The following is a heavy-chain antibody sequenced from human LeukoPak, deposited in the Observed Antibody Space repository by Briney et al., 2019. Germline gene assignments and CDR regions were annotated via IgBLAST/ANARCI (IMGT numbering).Heavy chain of an antibody. Sequence: GGSLRLSCAASGFTFENHGMSWVRQAPGKGLEWVSGLNWNGGSTSYADSVKGRFTISRDNAKKSLYLQMNSLRAEDTALYYCARDGSYIAPDVWGQGTTVTVSS. CDR3: ARDGSYIAPDV. CDR1: GFTFENHG. J-gene: IGHJ3*01. CDR2: LNWNGGST. D-gene: IGHD1-26*01. V-gene: IGHV3-20*04.